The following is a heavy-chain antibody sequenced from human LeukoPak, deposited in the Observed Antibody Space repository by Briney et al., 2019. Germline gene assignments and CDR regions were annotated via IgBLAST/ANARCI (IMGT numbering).Heavy chain of an antibody. D-gene: IGHD3-10*01. J-gene: IGHJ5*02. CDR2: ISTYNGNT. V-gene: IGHV1-18*01. Sequence: ASVKVSCKASGYTFTSHGISWVRQAPGQGLEWMGWISTYNGNTNYAQKLQGRVSMTTDTSTSTAYMDLRSLRSDDTAVYYCARDSLVVRGPNYFDPWGQGTLVTVSS. CDR3: ARDSLVVRGPNYFDP. CDR1: GYTFTSHG.